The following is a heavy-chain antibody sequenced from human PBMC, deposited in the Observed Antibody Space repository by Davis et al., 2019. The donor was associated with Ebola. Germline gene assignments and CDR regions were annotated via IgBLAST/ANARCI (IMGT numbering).Heavy chain of an antibody. D-gene: IGHD3-10*01. J-gene: IGHJ6*02. V-gene: IGHV4-59*12. CDR3: ARGLRAPRYGSGSRYYDYGMDV. CDR2: IYYSGST. CDR1: GGSFSGYY. Sequence: MPSETLSLTCAVYGGSFSGYYWSWIRQPPGKGLEWIGYIYYSGSTNYNPSLKSRVTISVDTSKNQFSLKLSSVTAADTAVYYCARGLRAPRYGSGSRYYDYGMDVWGQGTTVTVSS.